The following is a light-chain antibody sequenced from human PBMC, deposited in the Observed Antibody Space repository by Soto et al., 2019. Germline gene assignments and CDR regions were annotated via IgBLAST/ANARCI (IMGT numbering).Light chain of an antibody. Sequence: QSALTQPASVSGSPGQAITISCTGTSSDVGRYNIVSWYQQHPGKAPKLIIYEGSKRPSGISNRFSGSKSGNTASLTISGLEAEDEAEYFCCSYAPSTTIVVFGGGTKVTVL. V-gene: IGLV2-23*03. CDR2: EGS. CDR3: CSYAPSTTIVV. J-gene: IGLJ2*01. CDR1: SSDVGRYNI.